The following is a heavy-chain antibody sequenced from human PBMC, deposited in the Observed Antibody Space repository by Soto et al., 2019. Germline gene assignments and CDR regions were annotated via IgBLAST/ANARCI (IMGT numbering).Heavy chain of an antibody. V-gene: IGHV3-30-3*01. CDR1: GFTFSSYA. D-gene: IGHD6-19*01. Sequence: QVQLVESGGGVVQPGRSLRLSCAASGFTFSSYAMHWVRQAPGKGLEWVAVISYDGSNKYYADSVKGRFTISRDNSKNTLYLQMNSLRAEDTAVYYCARRGPSSGWHYCYGMDVWGQGTTVTVSS. CDR2: ISYDGSNK. J-gene: IGHJ6*02. CDR3: ARRGPSSGWHYCYGMDV.